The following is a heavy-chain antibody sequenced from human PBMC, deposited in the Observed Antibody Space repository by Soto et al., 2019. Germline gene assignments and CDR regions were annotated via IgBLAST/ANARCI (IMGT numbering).Heavy chain of an antibody. D-gene: IGHD2-2*01. CDR1: GFSLSTSGVG. J-gene: IGHJ5*02. CDR3: AHGGYCSSTSCYPWFDP. Sequence: SVPTLVNPTQTLTLTCTFSGFSLSTSGVGVGWIRQPPGKALEWLALIYWNDDKRYSPSLKSRLTITKDTSKNQVVLTMTNMDPVDTATYYCAHGGYCSSTSCYPWFDPWGQGTLVTVSS. CDR2: IYWNDDK. V-gene: IGHV2-5*01.